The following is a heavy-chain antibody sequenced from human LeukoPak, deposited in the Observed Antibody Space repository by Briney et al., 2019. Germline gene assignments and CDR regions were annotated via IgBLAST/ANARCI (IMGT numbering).Heavy chain of an antibody. D-gene: IGHD3-22*01. Sequence: GASVKVSCKASGCTFTSYGISWVRQAPGQGLEWMGWISAYNGNTNYAQKLQGRVTMTTDTSTSTAYMELRSLRSDDTAVYYCARRDSSGYHDTYYYYGMDVWGQGTTVTVSS. CDR3: ARRDSSGYHDTYYYYGMDV. CDR2: ISAYNGNT. CDR1: GCTFTSYG. V-gene: IGHV1-18*01. J-gene: IGHJ6*02.